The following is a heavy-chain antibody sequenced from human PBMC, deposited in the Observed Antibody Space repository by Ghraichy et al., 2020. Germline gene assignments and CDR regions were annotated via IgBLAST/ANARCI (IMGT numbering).Heavy chain of an antibody. CDR1: GGSFRGYY. J-gene: IGHJ5*02. V-gene: IGHV4-34*01. Sequence: SETLSLTCAVYGGSFRGYYWSWIRQPPGKGLEWIGEINHSGSTNYNPSLKSRVTISVDTSKNQFSLKLSSVTAADTAVYYCARVNYDFWSGYQYIWFDPWVQGTLVTVSS. D-gene: IGHD3-3*01. CDR3: ARVNYDFWSGYQYIWFDP. CDR2: INHSGST.